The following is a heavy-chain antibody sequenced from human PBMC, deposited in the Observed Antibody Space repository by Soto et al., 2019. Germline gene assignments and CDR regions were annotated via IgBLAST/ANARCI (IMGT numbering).Heavy chain of an antibody. Sequence: QVQLVQSGAEVKKPGVSVKVSCKASGYTFTSYYMHWVRQAPGQGLEWMGIINASGGRTRYAQKFQGRVNKTRDTSTRTVYMELGSLSSEDTSVNYCATDLPFWSFDYWGQGTLVTVSS. J-gene: IGHJ4*02. CDR3: ATDLPFWSFDY. V-gene: IGHV1-46*01. CDR2: INASGGRT. CDR1: GYTFTSYY. D-gene: IGHD3-3*01.